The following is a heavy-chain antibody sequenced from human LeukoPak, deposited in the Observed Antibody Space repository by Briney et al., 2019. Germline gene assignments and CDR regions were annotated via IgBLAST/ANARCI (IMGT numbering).Heavy chain of an antibody. CDR1: GFTFTTYW. CDR3: VKVAKYYYGSETYYFFEH. CDR2: INQDGTEK. V-gene: IGHV3-7*01. J-gene: IGHJ4*02. D-gene: IGHD3-10*01. Sequence: GGSLRLSCAASGFTFTTYWMSWVRQLPGKGLEWVANINQDGTEKYYVDSVKGRFTISRDNAKNSLDLQMNSLRVEDTGIYYCVKVAKYYYGSETYYFFEHWGQGTPVTASS.